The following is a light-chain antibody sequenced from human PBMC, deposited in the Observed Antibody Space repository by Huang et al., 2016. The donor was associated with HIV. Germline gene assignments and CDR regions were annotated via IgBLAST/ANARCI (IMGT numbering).Light chain of an antibody. CDR2: DAS. J-gene: IGKJ3*01. CDR1: QSVSSY. CDR3: QQRSNWPPA. V-gene: IGKV3-11*01. Sequence: EIVLTQSPATLSLSPGGRATLSCRASQSVSSYLAWYQQKPGQAPRLLIYDASNRATGIPARFSGSGSGTDFTLTISSLEAEDFAVYYCQQRSNWPPAFGPGTKVDIK.